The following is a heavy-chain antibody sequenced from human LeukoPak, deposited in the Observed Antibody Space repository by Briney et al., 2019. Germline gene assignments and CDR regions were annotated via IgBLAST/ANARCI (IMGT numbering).Heavy chain of an antibody. CDR3: ARGLTAPQSY. CDR2: ISISGIT. D-gene: IGHD3-16*01. Sequence: QAGGSLRLSCAASGFTFSSYGMSWVRQAPGKGLEWVSAISISGITYYADSVKGRFTISRDNSKNTLFLQMNSLRAEDTAVYYCARGLTAPQSYWGQGTLVTVSS. V-gene: IGHV3-23*01. J-gene: IGHJ4*02. CDR1: GFTFSSYG.